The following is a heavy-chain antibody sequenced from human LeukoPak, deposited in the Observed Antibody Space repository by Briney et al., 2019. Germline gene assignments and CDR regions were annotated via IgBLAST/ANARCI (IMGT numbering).Heavy chain of an antibody. CDR1: GGSFSGYY. D-gene: IGHD4/OR15-4a*01. CDR3: ARPVLARDNWFDP. CDR2: INHSGST. Sequence: SETLSLTCAVYGGSFSGYYWSWIRRPPGKGLEWIGEINHSGSTNYNPSLKSRVTISVDTSKNQFSLKLSSVTAADTAVYYCARPVLARDNWFDPWGQGTLVTVSS. J-gene: IGHJ5*02. V-gene: IGHV4-34*01.